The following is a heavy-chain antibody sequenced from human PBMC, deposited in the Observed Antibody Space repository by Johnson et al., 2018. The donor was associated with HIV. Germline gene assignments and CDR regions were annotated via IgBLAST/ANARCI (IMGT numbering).Heavy chain of an antibody. CDR2: IWYDGSNK. V-gene: IGHV3-30*19. CDR1: GFTFSSYG. Sequence: MQLVESGGGVVQPGKSLRLSCAASGFTFSSYGMHWVRQAPGKGLEWVAVIWYDGSNKYYADSVKGRFTISRDNSKNTLYLQMNSLRAEDTAVYYCARGSWSSGSYGIWYAFDIWGQGTKVTVSS. D-gene: IGHD1-26*01. CDR3: ARGSWSSGSYGIWYAFDI. J-gene: IGHJ3*02.